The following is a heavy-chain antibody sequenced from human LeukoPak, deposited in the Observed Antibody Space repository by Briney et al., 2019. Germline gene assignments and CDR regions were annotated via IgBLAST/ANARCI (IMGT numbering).Heavy chain of an antibody. V-gene: IGHV3-23*01. Sequence: GGSLRLSCAASGFTFSSYAMSWVRQAPGKGLEWVSAISCSGGSTYYADSVKGRFTISRDNSKNTLYLQMNSLRAEDTAVYYCAKDRDSSSGYSVPELDYWGQGTLVTVSS. D-gene: IGHD6-13*01. CDR3: AKDRDSSSGYSVPELDY. CDR1: GFTFSSYA. CDR2: ISCSGGST. J-gene: IGHJ4*02.